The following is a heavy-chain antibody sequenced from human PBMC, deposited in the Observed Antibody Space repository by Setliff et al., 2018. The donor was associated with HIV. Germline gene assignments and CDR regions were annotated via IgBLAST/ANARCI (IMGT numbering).Heavy chain of an antibody. Sequence: GSLKLSCAASGFTFSNYAMSWVRQAPGKGLEWVSCIYVGGSSTVHADSVKGRFTISRDDSKNTLHLQMNSLKIEDTSVYYCATDVVEKIHYYSDNSGYFYIDYWGQGALVTVSS. CDR3: ATDVVEKIHYYSDNSGYFYIDY. J-gene: IGHJ4*02. V-gene: IGHV3-23*03. CDR2: IYVGGSST. CDR1: GFTFSNYA. D-gene: IGHD3-22*01.